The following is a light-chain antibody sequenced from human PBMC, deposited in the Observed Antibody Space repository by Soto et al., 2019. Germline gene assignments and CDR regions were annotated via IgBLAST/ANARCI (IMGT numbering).Light chain of an antibody. CDR2: AAS. J-gene: IGKJ1*01. CDR3: QKYNSAPWT. Sequence: DIQMTHSPSSLSTSVGDRVTITSRASQGISNYLAWYQQKPGKVPKLLIYAASTLQSGVPSRFSGNGSGTDFTLTISSLQPEDVATYYCQKYNSAPWTFSQGTKVDIK. V-gene: IGKV1-27*01. CDR1: QGISNY.